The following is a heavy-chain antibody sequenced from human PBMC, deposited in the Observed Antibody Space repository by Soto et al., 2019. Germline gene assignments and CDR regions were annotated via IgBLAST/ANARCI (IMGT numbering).Heavy chain of an antibody. D-gene: IGHD2-2*01. CDR3: SRDYTSAAFGVPVNWFDP. J-gene: IGHJ5*02. Sequence: SETLSLTCAVSGGSISSSNWWSWVRQPPGKGLEWIGEIYHSGSTNYNPSLKSRVTISVDKSKNQFSLKLSSVTAADTAVYYCSRDYTSAAFGVPVNWFDPWGQGTLVTVSS. V-gene: IGHV4-4*02. CDR2: IYHSGST. CDR1: GGSISSSNW.